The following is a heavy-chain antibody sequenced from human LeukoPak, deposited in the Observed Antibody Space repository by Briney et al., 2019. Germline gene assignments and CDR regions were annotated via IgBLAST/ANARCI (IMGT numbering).Heavy chain of an antibody. V-gene: IGHV1-8*02. J-gene: IGHJ6*02. CDR3: ARHGTDYGDYSMDV. D-gene: IGHD4-17*01. CDR1: GYTFATYD. Sequence: ASVKVSCKASGYTFATYDINWVRQATGQGLEWMGWMNPNSDNTAYAQKFQGRVTMTRDTSISTAYLELSSLRSEDTAVYYCARHGTDYGDYSMDVWGQGTTVTVSS. CDR2: MNPNSDNT.